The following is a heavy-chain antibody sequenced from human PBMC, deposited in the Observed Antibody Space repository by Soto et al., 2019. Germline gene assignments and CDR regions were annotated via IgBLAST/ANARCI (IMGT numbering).Heavy chain of an antibody. CDR2: ISSSSSYI. Sequence: PGGSLRLSCAASGFTFSSYSMNWVRQAPGKGLEWVSSISSSSSYIYYADSVKGRFTISRDNAKNSLYLQMNSLRAEDTAVYYCARLTWAYSSHIDYWGQGTLVTVSS. CDR3: ARLTWAYSSHIDY. V-gene: IGHV3-21*01. D-gene: IGHD6-19*01. CDR1: GFTFSSYS. J-gene: IGHJ4*02.